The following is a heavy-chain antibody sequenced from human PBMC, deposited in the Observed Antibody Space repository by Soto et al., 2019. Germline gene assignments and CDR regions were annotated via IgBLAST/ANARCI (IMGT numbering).Heavy chain of an antibody. J-gene: IGHJ3*02. V-gene: IGHV4-30-4*08. Sequence: SETLSLTCTVSGGSVSSNSYSWGWVRQSPGKGLEWIGHISYSGSTYYNTSLKSRVTISVDTSRNQFSLILSSVTAADTAVYYCAREFQYCISTSCYLGAFDIWGQGTMVTVSS. CDR2: ISYSGST. CDR3: AREFQYCISTSCYLGAFDI. D-gene: IGHD2-2*01. CDR1: GGSVSSNSYS.